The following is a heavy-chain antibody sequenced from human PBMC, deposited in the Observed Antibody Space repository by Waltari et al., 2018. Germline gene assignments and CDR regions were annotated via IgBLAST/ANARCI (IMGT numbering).Heavy chain of an antibody. CDR2: IYLNGGT. CDR3: ARMTTVLYYFDF. J-gene: IGHJ4*02. Sequence: QMQLQESGPGLLKPSQTLSLTCTVSRGSISSGTYYWSWIRQAPGKGLEWIGRIYLNGGTKYNPSLKSRVSISADPSKNQFSLTLTSLTAADTAVYYCARMTTVLYYFDFWGRGTLVTVSS. D-gene: IGHD4-17*01. V-gene: IGHV4-61*02. CDR1: RGSISSGTYY.